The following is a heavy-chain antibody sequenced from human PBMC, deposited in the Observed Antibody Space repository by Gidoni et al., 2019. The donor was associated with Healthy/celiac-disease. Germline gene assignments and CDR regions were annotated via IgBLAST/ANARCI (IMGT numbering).Heavy chain of an antibody. D-gene: IGHD6-19*01. CDR3: ATTPGIAVAGTWWYFDL. J-gene: IGHJ2*01. Sequence: QLQLQESGPGLVKPSETLSLTCTVSGGSISSSSYYWGWIRQPPGKGLEWIGSIYYSGSTYYNPSLKSRVTISVDTSKNQFSLKLSSVTAADTAVYYCATTPGIAVAGTWWYFDLWGRGTLVTVSS. V-gene: IGHV4-39*01. CDR1: GGSISSSSYY. CDR2: IYYSGST.